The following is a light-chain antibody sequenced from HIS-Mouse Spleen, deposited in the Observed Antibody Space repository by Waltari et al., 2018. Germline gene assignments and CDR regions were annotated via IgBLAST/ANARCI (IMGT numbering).Light chain of an antibody. J-gene: IGLJ2*01. V-gene: IGLV3-19*01. Sequence: SSELTQDPAVSVALGQTVRITCQGDSLRSYYASWYQQKPGQAPVLVIYGKNNRPPGSPDRLSGSSSGNTASLTITGAQAEDEADYYCNSRDSSGNHVVFGGGTKLTVL. CDR3: NSRDSSGNHVV. CDR1: SLRSYY. CDR2: GKN.